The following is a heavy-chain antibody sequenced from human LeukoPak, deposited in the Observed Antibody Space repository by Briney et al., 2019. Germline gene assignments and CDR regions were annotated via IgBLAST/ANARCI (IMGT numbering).Heavy chain of an antibody. D-gene: IGHD3-3*01. CDR1: GGTFSSYA. V-gene: IGHV1-69*06. Sequence: SVKVSCKASGGTFSSYAISWVRQATGQGLEWMGGIIPIFGTANYAQKFQGRVTITADKSTSTAYMELSSLRSEDTAVYYCARTPRREWLMDVWGKGTTVTVSS. J-gene: IGHJ6*03. CDR3: ARTPRREWLMDV. CDR2: IIPIFGTA.